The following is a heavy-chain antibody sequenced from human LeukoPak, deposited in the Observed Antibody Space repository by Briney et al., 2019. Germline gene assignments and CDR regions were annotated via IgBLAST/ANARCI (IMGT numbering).Heavy chain of an antibody. D-gene: IGHD6-13*01. Sequence: PGSSLRLSCAASGFTFSSYGMHWVRQAPGKGLERVAVISYDGSNKYYADSVKGRFTISRDNSKNTLYLQMNSLRAEDTAVYYCAKGLGSSFPAAIDYWGQGTLVTVSS. CDR1: GFTFSSYG. CDR3: AKGLGSSFPAAIDY. V-gene: IGHV3-30*18. CDR2: ISYDGSNK. J-gene: IGHJ4*02.